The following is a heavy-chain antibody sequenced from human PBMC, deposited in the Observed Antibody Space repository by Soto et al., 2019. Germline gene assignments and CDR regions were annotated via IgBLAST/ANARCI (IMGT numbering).Heavy chain of an antibody. CDR3: ATSTRPIGQFDY. CDR1: GGSISSGGYY. CDR2: IFYSGST. J-gene: IGHJ4*02. Sequence: SETLSLTCTVSGGSISSGGYYWSWIRQHPGKGLEWIGYIFYSGSTYYNPSLKSRVTISVDTSKNQFSLKLSSVTAADTAVYYCATSTRPIGQFDYWGQGTLVTVSS. V-gene: IGHV4-31*03.